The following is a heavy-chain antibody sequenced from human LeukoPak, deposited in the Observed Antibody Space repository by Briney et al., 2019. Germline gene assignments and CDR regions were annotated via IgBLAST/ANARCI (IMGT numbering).Heavy chain of an antibody. CDR3: ARKNPTALRNNWFDP. CDR1: GYTFTNYW. Sequence: KNGESLKISCKGSGYTFTNYWIDWVRQLPGKGLEWMGAINPGGSHIRYSPSFQGQVTISTDKSISTAYLQWSSLKASDTAIYYCARKNPTALRNNWFDPWGQGTLVTVSS. D-gene: IGHD5-18*01. CDR2: INPGGSHI. V-gene: IGHV5-51*01. J-gene: IGHJ5*02.